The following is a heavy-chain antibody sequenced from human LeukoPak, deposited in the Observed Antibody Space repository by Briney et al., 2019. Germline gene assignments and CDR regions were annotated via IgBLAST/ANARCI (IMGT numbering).Heavy chain of an antibody. J-gene: IGHJ4*02. Sequence: KTGGSLRLSCAASGFTFSSYSMNWVRQAPGKGLEWVSSISSSSSYIYYADSVKGRFTISRDNAKNSLYLQMNSPRAEDTAVYYCARHVPGYSYGYDYWGQGTLVTVSS. CDR1: GFTFSSYS. CDR3: ARHVPGYSYGYDY. D-gene: IGHD5-18*01. CDR2: ISSSSSYI. V-gene: IGHV3-21*01.